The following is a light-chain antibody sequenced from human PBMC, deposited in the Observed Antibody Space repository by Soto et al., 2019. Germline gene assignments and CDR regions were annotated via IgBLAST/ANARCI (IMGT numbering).Light chain of an antibody. V-gene: IGKV1-5*01. CDR1: QSISDW. CDR2: DAS. J-gene: IGKJ4*01. CDR3: QQYNSSPLT. Sequence: DIQMTQSPSTLSASVGDRVTITCRANQSISDWLAWYQQKPGKAPNLLIYDASNLESGGPSRFSGSGSGTEFTLTISSLQPDDFATYYCQQYNSSPLTFVGGTKMEIK.